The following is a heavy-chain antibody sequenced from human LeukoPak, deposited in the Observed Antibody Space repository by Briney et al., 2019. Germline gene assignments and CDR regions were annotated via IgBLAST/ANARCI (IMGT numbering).Heavy chain of an antibody. CDR3: AHYGSGSYYLPPYFDY. CDR2: IYWDDDK. V-gene: IGHV2-5*02. Sequence: SGPTLVNPTQTLTLTCTFSGFSLSTSGVGVGWIRQPPGKALEWLALIYWDDDKRCSPSLKSRLTITKDTSKNQVVLTMTNMDPVDTATYYCAHYGSGSYYLPPYFDYWGQGTLVTVSS. CDR1: GFSLSTSGVG. D-gene: IGHD3-10*01. J-gene: IGHJ4*02.